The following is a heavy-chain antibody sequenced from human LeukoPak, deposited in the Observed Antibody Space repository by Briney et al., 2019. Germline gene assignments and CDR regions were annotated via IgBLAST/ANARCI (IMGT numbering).Heavy chain of an antibody. J-gene: IGHJ5*02. Sequence: GGSLRLSCAAPGFSFSSYAMSWVRQAPGKGLEWVSSISSSSSYIYYADSVRGRFTISRDNAKNSLYLQMNSLRAEDTAVYYCARDPNYGDYNEGWFDPWGQGTLVTVSS. V-gene: IGHV3-21*01. CDR1: GFSFSSYA. CDR2: ISSSSSYI. D-gene: IGHD4-17*01. CDR3: ARDPNYGDYNEGWFDP.